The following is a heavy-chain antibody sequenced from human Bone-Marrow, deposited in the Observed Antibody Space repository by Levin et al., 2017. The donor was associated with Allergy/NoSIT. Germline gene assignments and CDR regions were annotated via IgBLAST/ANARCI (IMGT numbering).Heavy chain of an antibody. D-gene: IGHD5-12*01. Sequence: PGGSLRLSCEASGFNFDTYAMSWVRQAPGKGLEWVSGINEYGDSTYYVQSVEGRFIIARDNSQNTVSLQMNSLRADDTAVYYCAKGLSEYSGSWYGLDSWGQGVLVTVTS. V-gene: IGHV3-23*01. J-gene: IGHJ4*02. CDR2: INEYGDST. CDR3: AKGLSEYSGSWYGLDS. CDR1: GFNFDTYA.